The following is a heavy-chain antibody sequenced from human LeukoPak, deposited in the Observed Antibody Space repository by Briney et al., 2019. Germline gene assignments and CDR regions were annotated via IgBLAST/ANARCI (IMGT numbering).Heavy chain of an antibody. Sequence: PRGSLRLSCAPSGFTFTSYSMNWVCHAPGEGLEWGSSITSGSSNIYYADSVKGRYTISRDNAKNSLYLQMNSLRAEDTAVYYCARVVYSGYDPFDYWGQGTLVTVSS. J-gene: IGHJ4*02. CDR3: ARVVYSGYDPFDY. CDR2: ITSGSSNI. V-gene: IGHV3-21*01. CDR1: GFTFTSYS. D-gene: IGHD5-12*01.